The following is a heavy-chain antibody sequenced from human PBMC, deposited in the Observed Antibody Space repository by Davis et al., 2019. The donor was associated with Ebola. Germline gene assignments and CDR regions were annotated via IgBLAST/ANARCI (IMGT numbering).Heavy chain of an antibody. D-gene: IGHD5-18*01. Sequence: SETLSLTCTVSGGSISSSSYYWGWTRQRPGKGLEWIGSIYYSGSTYYNPSLKSRVTISLDTSKNQFSLKLSSVTVADTGIYYCAREDYGYGFFDSWGQGTLVTVSS. CDR2: IYYSGST. V-gene: IGHV4-39*07. CDR3: AREDYGYGFFDS. CDR1: GGSISSSSYY. J-gene: IGHJ4*02.